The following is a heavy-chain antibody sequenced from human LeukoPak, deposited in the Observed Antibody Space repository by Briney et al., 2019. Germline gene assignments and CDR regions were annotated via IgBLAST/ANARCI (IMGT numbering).Heavy chain of an antibody. CDR3: AEDRADHMVRGVPFDY. J-gene: IGHJ4*02. D-gene: IGHD3-10*01. CDR2: ISGSGGST. CDR1: GFTFRSYA. V-gene: IGHV3-23*01. Sequence: PGGSLRLSCAASGFTFRSYAMSWVRQAPGKGLEWVSAISGSGGSTYYADSVKGRFTISRDNSKNTLYPQMNSLRAEDTAVYYCAEDRADHMVRGVPFDYWGQGTLVTVSS.